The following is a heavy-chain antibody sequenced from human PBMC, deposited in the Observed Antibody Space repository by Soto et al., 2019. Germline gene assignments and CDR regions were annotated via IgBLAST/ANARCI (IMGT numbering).Heavy chain of an antibody. J-gene: IGHJ5*02. V-gene: IGHV4-34*01. CDR2: INHSGST. Sequence: SETLSLTCAVYGGSFSGYYWSWIRQPPGKGLEWIGEINHSGSTNYNPSLKSRVTISVDTSKNQFSLKLSSVTAADTAVYYCARKIAAAGNSNWFDPWGQGTLVTVSS. D-gene: IGHD6-13*01. CDR3: ARKIAAAGNSNWFDP. CDR1: GGSFSGYY.